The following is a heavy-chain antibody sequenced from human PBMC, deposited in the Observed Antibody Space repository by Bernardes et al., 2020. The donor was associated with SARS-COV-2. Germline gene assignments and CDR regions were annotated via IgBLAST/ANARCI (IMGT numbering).Heavy chain of an antibody. D-gene: IGHD2-2*01. CDR3: ARGGTPRWGSTSCYSCYSGSWCPP. Sequence: SETLSLTCAVSGGSITDYYWSWIRQSPGEGLEWIGEVNESGSTAYNPSLKSRVTISMDTSKNLFSLKVTPVTAADTAVYYCARGGTPRWGSTSCYSCYSGSWCPPWGKGTLVTVSS. CDR1: GGSITDYY. V-gene: IGHV4-34*01. CDR2: VNESGST. J-gene: IGHJ5*02.